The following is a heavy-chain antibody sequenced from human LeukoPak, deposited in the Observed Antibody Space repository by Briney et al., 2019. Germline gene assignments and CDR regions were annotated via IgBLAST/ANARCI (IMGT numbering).Heavy chain of an antibody. CDR1: GFSLRSSE. J-gene: IGHJ5*02. D-gene: IGHD2-8*01. CDR2: INSADNVE. Sequence: QPGGSLILSCAASGFSLRSSEMNWVRQAPGKGPEWVAHINSADNVEYYTDSVRGRFTMSRDNAKDLLYLHLNSLRDEDTAVYYCARDTVNGPFVISLDLWGQGVLVTVSS. V-gene: IGHV3-48*03. CDR3: ARDTVNGPFVISLDL.